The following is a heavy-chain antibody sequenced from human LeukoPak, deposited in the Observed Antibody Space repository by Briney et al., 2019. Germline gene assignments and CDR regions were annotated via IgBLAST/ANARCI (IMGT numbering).Heavy chain of an antibody. CDR2: IISSGSTI. CDR1: GFTFSSYE. Sequence: PGGSLRLSCAASGFTFSSYEMNWVRQAPGKGLEWVSYIISSGSTIYYADSVKGRFTISRDNAKNSLYLQMNSLRAEDTAVYYCARDGSSGFDYWGQGTLVTVSS. V-gene: IGHV3-48*03. CDR3: ARDGSSGFDY. J-gene: IGHJ4*02. D-gene: IGHD6-19*01.